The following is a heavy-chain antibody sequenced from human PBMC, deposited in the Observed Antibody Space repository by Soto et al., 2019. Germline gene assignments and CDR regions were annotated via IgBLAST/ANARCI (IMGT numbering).Heavy chain of an antibody. V-gene: IGHV4-30-2*01. Sequence: QLQLQESGSGLVKPSQTLSLTCAVSGGSISRGGYSWSWIRQPPGKGLEWIGYIYHSGSTYYNPSLKSRVTISVDRSKNKFSLKLSSVPAADTAVYYCARAEGGYVNYWGQGTLVTVSS. CDR2: IYHSGST. CDR1: GGSISRGGYS. J-gene: IGHJ4*02. D-gene: IGHD5-12*01. CDR3: ARAEGGYVNY.